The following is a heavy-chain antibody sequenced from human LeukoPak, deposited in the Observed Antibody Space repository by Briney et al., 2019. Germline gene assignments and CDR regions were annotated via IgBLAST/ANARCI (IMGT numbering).Heavy chain of an antibody. CDR3: ARDYYDSSASATFDS. V-gene: IGHV3-21*01. CDR1: GFTFSAYT. J-gene: IGHJ4*02. CDR2: ISSDETYI. D-gene: IGHD3-22*01. Sequence: GGSLILSCEASGFTFSAYTMNWVRQAPGKGLEWVSSISSDETYIKYADSVKGRFSISRDNAKNSVFLEMRSVRVDDTAVYFCARDYYDSSASATFDSWGQGNLVTVSS.